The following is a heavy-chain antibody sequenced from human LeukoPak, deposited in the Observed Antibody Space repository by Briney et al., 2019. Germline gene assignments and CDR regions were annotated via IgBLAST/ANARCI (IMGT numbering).Heavy chain of an antibody. CDR1: GFTFSSYW. Sequence: GGSLRLSCAASGFTFSSYWMSWVRQAPGKGLEWVANIKQDGSEKYYVDSVKGRFTISRDNAKNSLYLQMNSLRAEDTAVYYCARERYYDILTGYYYYYYMGVWGKGTTVTVSS. D-gene: IGHD3-9*01. J-gene: IGHJ6*03. V-gene: IGHV3-7*01. CDR3: ARERYYDILTGYYYYYYMGV. CDR2: IKQDGSEK.